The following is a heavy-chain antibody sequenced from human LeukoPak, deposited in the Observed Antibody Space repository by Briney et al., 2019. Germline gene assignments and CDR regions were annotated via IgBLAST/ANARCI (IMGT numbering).Heavy chain of an antibody. CDR1: GITFSSYW. Sequence: GGSLRLSCAVSGITFSSYWMHWVRQDPGRGLLWVSRINTQGTYTNYADSVKGRFTISRDNAKNTLYLQMSSLRADDTAVFYCVIDLGDYNDFWGQGTLVSVSS. CDR3: VIDLGDYNDF. CDR2: INTQGTYT. D-gene: IGHD2-15*01. V-gene: IGHV3-74*01. J-gene: IGHJ4*02.